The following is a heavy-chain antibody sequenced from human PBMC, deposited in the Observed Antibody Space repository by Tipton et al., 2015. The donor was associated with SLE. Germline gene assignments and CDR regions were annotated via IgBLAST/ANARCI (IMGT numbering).Heavy chain of an antibody. D-gene: IGHD4-17*01. CDR1: GVSINSHY. J-gene: IGHJ4*02. V-gene: IGHV4-59*08. CDR2: IYYSGGT. CDR3: ATLSAGQSTTGH. Sequence: TLSLTCTVSGVSINSHYWSWIRQPPGKGLEWIGYIYYSGGTHHNPSLKSRVTISVDTSKNQISLKLSSVTAADTAVYYCATLSAGQSTTGHWGQGTLVTVSS.